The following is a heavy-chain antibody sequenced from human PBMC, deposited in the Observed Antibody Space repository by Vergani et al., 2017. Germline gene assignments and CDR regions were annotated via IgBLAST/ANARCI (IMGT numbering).Heavy chain of an antibody. CDR2: IKSKTDGGTT. CDR3: AKSKFCTNGVCYSGVYYYYYYMDV. CDR1: GFTFSNAW. D-gene: IGHD2-8*01. V-gene: IGHV3-15*01. J-gene: IGHJ6*03. Sequence: EVQLVESGGGLEKPGGSLRLSCAASGFTFSNAWMNWVRQAPGKGLEWVGRIKSKTDGGTTDSAAPVKGRFTISRDDSKNTLYLQMNSLRAEDTAVYYCAKSKFCTNGVCYSGVYYYYYYMDVWGKGTTVTVSS.